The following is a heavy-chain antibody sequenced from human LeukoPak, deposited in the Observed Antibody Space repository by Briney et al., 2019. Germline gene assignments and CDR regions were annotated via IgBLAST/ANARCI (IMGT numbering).Heavy chain of an antibody. CDR1: GFTFSSYA. D-gene: IGHD6-6*01. CDR2: ISGSGGST. Sequence: PGGSLRLSCAASGFTFSSYAMSWVRQAPGKGLEWVSAISGSGGSTYYADSVKGRFTISRDNSKNTLYLQMNSPRAEDTAVYYCAKDLFGYSSSSPYYFDYWGQGTLVTVSS. J-gene: IGHJ4*02. CDR3: AKDLFGYSSSSPYYFDY. V-gene: IGHV3-23*01.